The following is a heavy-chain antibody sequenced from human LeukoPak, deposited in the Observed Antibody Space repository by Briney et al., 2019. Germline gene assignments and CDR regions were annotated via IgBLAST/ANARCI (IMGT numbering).Heavy chain of an antibody. CDR3: AKGYYYDSSGYYCSWFDP. J-gene: IGHJ5*02. Sequence: GSLRLSCAASGFTFSNYWMHWVRQAPGKGLVWVSRIRSDGSSTTYADFVKGRFTISRDNAKNTLYLQMNSLRDEDTAVYYCAKGYYYDSSGYYCSWFDPWGQGTVVTVSS. CDR1: GFTFSNYW. V-gene: IGHV3-74*01. CDR2: IRSDGSST. D-gene: IGHD3-22*01.